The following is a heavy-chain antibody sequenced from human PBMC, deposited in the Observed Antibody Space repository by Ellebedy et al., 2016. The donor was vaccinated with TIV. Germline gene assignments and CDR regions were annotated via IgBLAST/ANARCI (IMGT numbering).Heavy chain of an antibody. D-gene: IGHD2-15*01. J-gene: IGHJ4*02. V-gene: IGHV3-66*04. CDR2: IYSSGAT. CDR3: MRRWS. CDR1: AFTVGNNY. Sequence: PGGSLRLSCAASAFTVGNNYMAWVRQAPGKGLEWVSLIYSSGATHYAGSVKGRFTISRDSSKNTLYLQMNSLRAEDTAVYYCMRRWSWGQGTLVTVSS.